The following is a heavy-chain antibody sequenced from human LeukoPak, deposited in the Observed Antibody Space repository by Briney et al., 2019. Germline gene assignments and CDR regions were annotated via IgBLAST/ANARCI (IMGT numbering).Heavy chain of an antibody. CDR3: ARQKVGLFDY. J-gene: IGHJ4*02. Sequence: SETLSLTCTVSGGSIRSYHWSWIRQPPGKGLEWIGYIHYSGSTNYIPSLKSRVTISLDTSKNQVSLKLSSVTAADTAVYYCARQKVGLFDYWGQGTLVTVSS. CDR1: GGSIRSYH. V-gene: IGHV4-59*08. CDR2: IHYSGST. D-gene: IGHD2-2*01.